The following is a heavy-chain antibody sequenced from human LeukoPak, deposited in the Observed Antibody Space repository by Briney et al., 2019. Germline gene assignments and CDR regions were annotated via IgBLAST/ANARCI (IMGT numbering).Heavy chain of an antibody. J-gene: IGHJ6*03. D-gene: IGHD3-22*01. CDR3: ARGQGYYDSSGYYYPDYMDV. Sequence: PSETLSLTCTVSGGSISSYYWSWIRQPPGKGLEWIGYIYYSGSTNYNPSLKSRVTMSVDTSKNQFSLKLSSVTAADTAVYYCARGQGYYDSSGYYYPDYMDVWGKGTTVTVSS. CDR2: IYYSGST. V-gene: IGHV4-59*08. CDR1: GGSISSYY.